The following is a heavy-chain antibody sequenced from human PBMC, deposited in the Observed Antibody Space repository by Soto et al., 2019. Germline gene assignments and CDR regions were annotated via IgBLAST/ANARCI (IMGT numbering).Heavy chain of an antibody. CDR2: INAGKGNT. CDR3: ARVGGGGIQLWSYFDY. D-gene: IGHD5-18*01. J-gene: IGHJ4*02. Sequence: ASVKVSCKASGYTFSNYAIYWVRQAPGQRLEWMGWINAGKGNTKFSQNFQGRLSISRDTSANTDFMELSSLRFEDTVFFYCARVGGGGIQLWSYFDYWGQGTLVTVSS. CDR1: GYTFSNYA. V-gene: IGHV1-3*01.